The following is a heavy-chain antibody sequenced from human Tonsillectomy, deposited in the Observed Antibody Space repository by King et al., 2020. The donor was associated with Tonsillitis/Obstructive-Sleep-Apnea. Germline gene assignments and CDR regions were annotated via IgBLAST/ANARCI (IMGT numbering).Heavy chain of an antibody. V-gene: IGHV4-4*07. D-gene: IGHD3-22*01. CDR2: IYNSGST. Sequence: QLQESGPGLVKPSETLSLTCTVSGASFSSNYWSWIRQPAGKGLEWIGHIYNSGSTKYNPSLESRVTMSVDTSKNQFSLKLSSVTAADTAVYYCARDGHYYDKTLYFFDYWGQGTLVTVSS. CDR3: ARDGHYYDKTLYFFDY. CDR1: GASFSSNY. J-gene: IGHJ4*02.